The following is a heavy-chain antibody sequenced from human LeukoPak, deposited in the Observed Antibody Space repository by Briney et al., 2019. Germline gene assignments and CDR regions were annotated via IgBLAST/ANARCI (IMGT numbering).Heavy chain of an antibody. D-gene: IGHD3-22*01. CDR2: INWNGGST. V-gene: IGHV3-20*04. J-gene: IGHJ3*02. Sequence: PGGSLRLSCAASGFTFDDYGMSWVRQAPGKGLEWVSGINWNGGSTGYADSVKGRFTISRDNAKNSLYLQMNSLRAEDTALYYCAREAYYYDSSGYYRGAFDIWGQGTMVTVSS. CDR1: GFTFDDYG. CDR3: AREAYYYDSSGYYRGAFDI.